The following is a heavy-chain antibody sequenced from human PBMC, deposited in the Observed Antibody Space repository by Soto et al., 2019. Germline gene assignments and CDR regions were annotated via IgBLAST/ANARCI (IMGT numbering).Heavy chain of an antibody. Sequence: ASVKVSCKASGYTFTNYAIHWVRQAPGQRLEWMGWINAANGNTKYSQKFQGRLTITRDTSATTAYMELSSLRSEDTAVYYCARNTIFGVVSALRRYYYYYMDVWGKATTVTVSS. CDR1: GYTFTNYA. CDR2: INAANGNT. V-gene: IGHV1-3*01. D-gene: IGHD3-3*01. CDR3: ARNTIFGVVSALRRYYYYYMDV. J-gene: IGHJ6*03.